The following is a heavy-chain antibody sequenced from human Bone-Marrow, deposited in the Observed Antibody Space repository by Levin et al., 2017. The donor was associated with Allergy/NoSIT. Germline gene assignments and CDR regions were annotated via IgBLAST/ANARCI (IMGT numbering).Heavy chain of an antibody. V-gene: IGHV3-23*01. CDR2: ISGSGGNT. D-gene: IGHD3-22*01. Sequence: GESLKISCAASGFIFSNYAMNWDRQAPGKGLEWVSQISGSGGNTHYADSVKGRFTFSRDNSKNTLYLQMNSLRAEDTAVYYCAGYDTSAYHSPFDYWGQGTLVTVSS. CDR1: GFIFSNYA. J-gene: IGHJ4*02. CDR3: AGYDTSAYHSPFDY.